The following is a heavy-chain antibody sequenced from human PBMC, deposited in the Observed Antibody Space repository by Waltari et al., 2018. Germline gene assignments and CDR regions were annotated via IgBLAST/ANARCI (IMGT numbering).Heavy chain of an antibody. CDR3: ARVTPIYGRPGAFDI. CDR1: GGSISSYY. J-gene: IGHJ3*02. CDR2: IYYSWST. V-gene: IGHV4-59*01. Sequence: QVQLQESGPGLVKPSETLSLTCTVSGGSISSYYWSWIRQPPGKGLEWIGYIYYSWSTNYHPSLQSRVTISVDTSKNQFSLKLSSVTAADTAVYYCARVTPIYGRPGAFDIWGQGTMVTVSS. D-gene: IGHD3-3*01.